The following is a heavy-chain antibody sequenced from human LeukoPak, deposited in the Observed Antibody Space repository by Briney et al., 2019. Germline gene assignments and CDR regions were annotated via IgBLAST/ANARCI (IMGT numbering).Heavy chain of an antibody. CDR3: ASQKWLHQGDY. V-gene: IGHV3-48*01. D-gene: IGHD5-24*01. CDR1: GFNFTSYS. J-gene: IGHJ4*02. CDR2: ISSRGTNA. Sequence: GGSLRLSCSASGFNFTSYSTTWVRQAPGEGLEWISYISSRGTNAFYADSVKGRFTVSRDNAKNSLFLQMNSLRADDTAVYYCASQKWLHQGDYWGQGTLVAVSS.